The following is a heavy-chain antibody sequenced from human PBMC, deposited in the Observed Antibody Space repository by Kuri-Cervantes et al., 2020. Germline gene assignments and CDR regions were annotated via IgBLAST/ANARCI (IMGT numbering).Heavy chain of an antibody. CDR3: ASSVISITVAGTSDY. D-gene: IGHD6-19*01. Sequence: GESLKISCAASGFTFSSYGMHWVRQAPGKGLEWVAVISYDGSNKYYADSVKGRFTISRDNSKNTLYLQMNSLRAEDTAVYYCASSVISITVAGTSDYWGQGTLVTVSS. J-gene: IGHJ4*02. CDR1: GFTFSSYG. CDR2: ISYDGSNK. V-gene: IGHV3-30*03.